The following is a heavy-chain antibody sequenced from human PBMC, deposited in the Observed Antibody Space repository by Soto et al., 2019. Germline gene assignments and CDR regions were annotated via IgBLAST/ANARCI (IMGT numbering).Heavy chain of an antibody. CDR2: IGTAGDT. J-gene: IGHJ5*02. D-gene: IGHD3-3*01. Sequence: GGSLSLSCAASGFTFSSYDMHWVRQATGKGLEWVSAIGTAGDTYYPGSVKGRFTISRENAKNSLYLQMNSLRAEDTAVYYCARGQALTYYDFWSGYSWFDPWGQGTLVTVSS. CDR1: GFTFSSYD. CDR3: ARGQALTYYDFWSGYSWFDP. V-gene: IGHV3-13*01.